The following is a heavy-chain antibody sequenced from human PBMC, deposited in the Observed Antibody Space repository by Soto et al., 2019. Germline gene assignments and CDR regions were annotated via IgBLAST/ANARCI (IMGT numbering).Heavy chain of an antibody. V-gene: IGHV5-51*01. CDR1: GYSFTSYW. Sequence: GESLKISCKGSGYSFTSYWIGWVRQMPGKGLEWMGIIYPGDSDTRYSPSFQGQVTISADKSISTAYLQWSSLKASDTAMYYCAGGKIDYYDSSGYYQRLYYYYGMDVWGQGTTVTVSS. J-gene: IGHJ6*02. D-gene: IGHD3-22*01. CDR3: AGGKIDYYDSSGYYQRLYYYYGMDV. CDR2: IYPGDSDT.